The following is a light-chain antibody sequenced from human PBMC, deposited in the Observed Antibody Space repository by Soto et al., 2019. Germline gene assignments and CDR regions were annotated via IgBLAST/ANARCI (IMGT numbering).Light chain of an antibody. J-gene: IGLJ2*01. CDR3: QSYDSSLSDSVV. V-gene: IGLV1-40*01. CDR1: SSNIGAGSD. CDR2: GST. Sequence: QAVLTQPPSVSGAPGQRVTISCTGSSSNIGAGSDVQWYRQLPGTAPKLLIYGSTNRPLGVPDLFSGSKSGTSASLAIAGLQAEDEADYYCQSYDSSLSDSVVIGGGTKLTVL.